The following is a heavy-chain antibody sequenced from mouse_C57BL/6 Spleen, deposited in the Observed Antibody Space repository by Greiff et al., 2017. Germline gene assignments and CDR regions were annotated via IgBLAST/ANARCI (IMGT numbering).Heavy chain of an antibody. CDR2: IDPSDSYT. CDR1: GYTFTSYW. Sequence: QVQLQQPGAELVMPGASVKLSCKASGYTFTSYWMHWVKQRPGQGLEWIGEIDPSDSYTNYNQKFKGKSTLTVDKSSSTAYMQLSSLTSEDSAVYYCARQDYGSSRYAMDYWGQGTSVTVSS. J-gene: IGHJ4*01. V-gene: IGHV1-69*01. D-gene: IGHD1-1*01. CDR3: ARQDYGSSRYAMDY.